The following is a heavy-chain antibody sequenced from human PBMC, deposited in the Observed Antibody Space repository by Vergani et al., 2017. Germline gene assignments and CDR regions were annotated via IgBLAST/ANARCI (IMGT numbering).Heavy chain of an antibody. CDR3: ARDHGPTTAYYYGMDV. CDR1: GGSISSYY. J-gene: IGHJ6*02. CDR2: IYYSGST. D-gene: IGHD4-11*01. V-gene: IGHV4-59*12. Sequence: QVQLQESGPGLVKPSETLSLTCTVSGGSISSYYWSWIRQPPGKGLEWIGYIYYSGSTNYNPSLKSRVTISVDTSKNQFSLKLSSVTAADTAVYYCARDHGPTTAYYYGMDVWGQGTTVTVSS.